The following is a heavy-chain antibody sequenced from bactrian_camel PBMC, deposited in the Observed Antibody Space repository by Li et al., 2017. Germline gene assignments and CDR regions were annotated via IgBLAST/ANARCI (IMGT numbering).Heavy chain of an antibody. CDR1: GYTYSNYC. CDR2: IDSDGGT. V-gene: IGHV3S26*01. D-gene: IGHD1*01. CDR3: AAGSVGWGALCEHWLGKRAYTAAGYYAN. J-gene: IGHJ4*01. Sequence: HVQLVESGGGSVQAGGSLRLSCAGFGYTYSNYCMGWFRQAPGKEREGVAAIDSDGGTSYADSVKGRFTISKDNAKNTLYLQMRSLRPEDAAMYYCAAGSVGWGALCEHWLGKRAYTAAGYYANWGQGTQVTVS.